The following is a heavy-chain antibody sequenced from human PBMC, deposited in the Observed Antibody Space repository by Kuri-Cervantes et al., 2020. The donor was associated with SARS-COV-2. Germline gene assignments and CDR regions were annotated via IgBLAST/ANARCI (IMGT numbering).Heavy chain of an antibody. Sequence: GESLKISCAASGFTFSSYAMSWVRQAPGKGLEWVSAISGSGGSTYYADSVKGRFTTSRDSAKNSLYLQMNSLRAEDTAVYYCARDGGEQWLVHWEFDYWGQGTLVTVSS. J-gene: IGHJ4*02. D-gene: IGHD6-19*01. V-gene: IGHV3-23*01. CDR1: GFTFSSYA. CDR2: ISGSGGST. CDR3: ARDGGEQWLVHWEFDY.